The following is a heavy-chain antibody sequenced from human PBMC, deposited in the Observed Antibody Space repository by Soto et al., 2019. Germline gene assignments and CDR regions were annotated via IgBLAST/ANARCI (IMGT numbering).Heavy chain of an antibody. D-gene: IGHD6-6*01. V-gene: IGHV3-48*03. J-gene: IGHJ4*02. CDR3: ARDSRGGAARRPTFYY. Sequence: GSLRLSCVGSGFTFSSFEMNWVRQTPGKGLEWLSYIGRSGETIYYADSVKGRFTISRDNAKSSLFLQMTGLRDEDTGIYYCARDSRGGAARRPTFYYWGRGTLVTVSS. CDR2: IGRSGETI. CDR1: GFTFSSFE.